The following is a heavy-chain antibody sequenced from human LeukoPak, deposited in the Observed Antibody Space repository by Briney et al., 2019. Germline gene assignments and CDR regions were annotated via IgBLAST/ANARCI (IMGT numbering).Heavy chain of an antibody. V-gene: IGHV4-34*01. CDR2: INHSGST. J-gene: IGHJ5*02. D-gene: IGHD6-19*01. CDR3: ARYMIRYSKGWYGWFDP. CDR1: GGSFSGYY. Sequence: PSETLSLTCAVYGGSFSGYYWSWIRQPPGKGLEWIGEINHSGSTNYNPSLKSRVTISVDKAKNQFSLKVNSVTAADTAVYFCARYMIRYSKGWYGWFDPWGQGTLVTVSS.